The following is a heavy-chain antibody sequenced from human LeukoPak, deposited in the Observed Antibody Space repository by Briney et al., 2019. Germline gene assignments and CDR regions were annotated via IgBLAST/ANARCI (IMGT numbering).Heavy chain of an antibody. CDR2: ISGGGVDT. Sequence: GGSLRLSCAASGFTFTNYAMSWFRQAPGKGLEWVSIISGGGVDTYYADSVKGRFTISRDNSKNTLHLQMNSLRAEGTAVYYCAKAPGRYSSIWGQGTMVTVSS. CDR1: GFTFTNYA. D-gene: IGHD5-18*01. CDR3: AKAPGRYSSI. J-gene: IGHJ3*02. V-gene: IGHV3-23*01.